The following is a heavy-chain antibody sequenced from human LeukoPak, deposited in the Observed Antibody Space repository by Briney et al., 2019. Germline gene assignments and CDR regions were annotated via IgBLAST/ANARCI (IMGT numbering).Heavy chain of an antibody. CDR1: GFTVSSNY. Sequence: GGPLRLSCAASGFTVSSNYMSWVRQAPGKGLEWVSAISGNTNSAYYADSVKGRFTISRDNSKNTLYLQMNSLRAEDTAVYYCAKSGYNRFDYWGQGTLVTVSS. D-gene: IGHD5-24*01. CDR3: AKSGYNRFDY. V-gene: IGHV3-23*01. CDR2: ISGNTNSA. J-gene: IGHJ4*02.